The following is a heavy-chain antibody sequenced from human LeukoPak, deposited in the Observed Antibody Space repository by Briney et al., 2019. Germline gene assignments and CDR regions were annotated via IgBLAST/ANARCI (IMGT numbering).Heavy chain of an antibody. CDR1: GYTFTGYY. CDR3: ARAVSTSSPDIFDP. J-gene: IGHJ5*02. Sequence: ASVKVSCKASGYTFTGYYMHWVRQAPGQGLEWMGWINPNSGGTNYAQKFQGRVTMTRDTSISTAYMELSRLGSDDTAVYYCARAVSTSSPDIFDPWGQGTLVTVSS. CDR2: INPNSGGT. D-gene: IGHD2-2*01. V-gene: IGHV1-2*02.